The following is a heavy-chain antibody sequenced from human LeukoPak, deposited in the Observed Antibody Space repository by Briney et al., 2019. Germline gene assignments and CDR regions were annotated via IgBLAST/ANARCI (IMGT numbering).Heavy chain of an antibody. CDR2: VKPDGSEK. J-gene: IGHJ4*02. CDR3: ANLWEMGY. Sequence: GGSLRLSCAAAGFSFSGYWMSWVRQAPGKGLEWVANVKPDGSEKYYVDSVKGRFTISRDNARNSLYLQMDSLRAEDTAVYHCANLWEMGYWGQGTLVTVSS. CDR1: GFSFSGYW. V-gene: IGHV3-7*01. D-gene: IGHD5-24*01.